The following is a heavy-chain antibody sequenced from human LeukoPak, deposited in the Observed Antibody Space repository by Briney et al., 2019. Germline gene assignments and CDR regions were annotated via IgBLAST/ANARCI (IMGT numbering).Heavy chain of an antibody. Sequence: GGSLRLSCAASGFTFSSHGMSWVRQAPGKGLEWLSIISGSGGSTHDADSVKGRFIISRYNSKNTLYLQMNSLRAEDTATYYCARTRGWDSSGWPIDFWGQGSLVTVSS. CDR3: ARTRGWDSSGWPIDF. CDR1: GFTFSSHG. V-gene: IGHV3-23*01. J-gene: IGHJ4*02. D-gene: IGHD6-19*01. CDR2: ISGSGGST.